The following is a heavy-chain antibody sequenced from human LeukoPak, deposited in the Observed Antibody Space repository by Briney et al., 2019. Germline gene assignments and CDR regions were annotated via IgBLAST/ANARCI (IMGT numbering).Heavy chain of an antibody. V-gene: IGHV3-23*01. CDR2: ISGSGGST. D-gene: IGHD2-15*01. Sequence: GGSLRLSCAASGFTFSSYAMSWVRQAPGKGLEWVSAISGSGGSTSYADSVKGRFTISRDNSKNTLYLQMNSLRAEDTAVYYRAKDMRRVVVVAGPYYYYYYGMDVWGQGTTVTVSS. CDR1: GFTFSSYA. CDR3: AKDMRRVVVVAGPYYYYYYGMDV. J-gene: IGHJ6*02.